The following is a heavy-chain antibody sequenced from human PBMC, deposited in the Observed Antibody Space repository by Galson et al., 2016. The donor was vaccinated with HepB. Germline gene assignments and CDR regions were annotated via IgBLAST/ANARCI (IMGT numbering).Heavy chain of an antibody. V-gene: IGHV3-33*01. CDR2: IWYDGSNK. CDR1: GFTFSNNG. J-gene: IGHJ6*03. CDR3: AREDYYYMDV. Sequence: SLRLSCAASGFTFSNNGMHWVRQAPGKGLEWVAVIWYDGSNKYYADSVKGRLTISRDNAKNLVYLQMNSLRDEDTAVYYCAREDYYYMDVWGKGTTVTVSS.